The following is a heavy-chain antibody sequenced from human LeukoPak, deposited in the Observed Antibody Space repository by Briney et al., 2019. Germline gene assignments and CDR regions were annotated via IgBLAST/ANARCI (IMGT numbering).Heavy chain of an antibody. V-gene: IGHV4-34*01. CDR1: GGSFSGYY. CDR2: INHSGST. Sequence: PSETLSLTCAVYGGSFSGYYWSWIRQPPGKGLEWIGEINHSGSTNYNPSLKSRVTISVDTSKNQLSLKLSSVTAADTAVYYCAILYGSGRYFDYWGQGTLVTVSS. D-gene: IGHD3-10*01. J-gene: IGHJ4*02. CDR3: AILYGSGRYFDY.